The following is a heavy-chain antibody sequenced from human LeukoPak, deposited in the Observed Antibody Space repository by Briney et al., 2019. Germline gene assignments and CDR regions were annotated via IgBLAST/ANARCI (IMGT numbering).Heavy chain of an antibody. Sequence: ASVKVSCKASSYTFTRYGISWVRQAPGQGLEWMGWISGSNGNTNYAQKFQGRVSMTADTSTSTAYMELRSLRSDDTAVYYCARDSGERGSGSYLIAYWGQGTLVTVSS. D-gene: IGHD3-10*01. CDR1: SYTFTRYG. CDR3: ARDSGERGSGSYLIAY. V-gene: IGHV1-18*01. CDR2: ISGSNGNT. J-gene: IGHJ4*02.